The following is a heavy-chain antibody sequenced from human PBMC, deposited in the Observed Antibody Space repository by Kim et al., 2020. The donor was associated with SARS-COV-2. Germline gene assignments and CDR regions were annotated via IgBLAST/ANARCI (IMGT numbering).Heavy chain of an antibody. V-gene: IGHV4-59*08. CDR3: ARHKWFGELYIDY. D-gene: IGHD3-10*01. Sequence: YNPSLNSRVTISVDTSKNQFSRKLSSVTAADTAVYYCARHKWFGELYIDYWGQGTLVTVSS. J-gene: IGHJ4*02.